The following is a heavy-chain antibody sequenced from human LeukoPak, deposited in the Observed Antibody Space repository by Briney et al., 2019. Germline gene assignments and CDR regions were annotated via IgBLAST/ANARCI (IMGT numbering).Heavy chain of an antibody. V-gene: IGHV3-48*03. J-gene: IGHJ3*02. CDR1: GFTFSSYE. CDR3: ARAGHVITMIVVLDAFDI. CDR2: ISSSGSTI. Sequence: GGSLRLSCAASGFTFSSYEMNWVRQAPGKGLEWLSYISSSGSTIYYADSVKGRFTISRDNAKGSLYLQMNTLRAEDTAVYYCARAGHVITMIVVLDAFDIWGQGTMVTVSS. D-gene: IGHD3-22*01.